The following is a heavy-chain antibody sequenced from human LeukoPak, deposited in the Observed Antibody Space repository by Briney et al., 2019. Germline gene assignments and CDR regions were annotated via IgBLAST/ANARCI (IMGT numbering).Heavy chain of an antibody. CDR2: IYYSGST. J-gene: IGHJ6*02. Sequence: PSETLSLTCTVSGGSISSYYWSWIRQHPGKGPEWIGYIYYSGSTNYNPSLKSRVTISVDTSKNQFSLKLSSVTAADTAVYYCARDYRGYGMDVWGQGTTVTISS. CDR3: ARDYRGYGMDV. V-gene: IGHV4-59*01. CDR1: GGSISSYY.